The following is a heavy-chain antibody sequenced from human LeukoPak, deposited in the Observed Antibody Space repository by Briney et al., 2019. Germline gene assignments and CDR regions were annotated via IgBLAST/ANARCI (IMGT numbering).Heavy chain of an antibody. CDR3: ATGVSRAVTDAFDI. V-gene: IGHV1-18*01. D-gene: IGHD4-17*01. J-gene: IGHJ3*02. CDR1: GYTFTSYG. Sequence: ASVKVSCKASGYTFTSYGISWVRQAPGQGLEWMGWISAYNGNTNYAQKLQGRVTITRDTSASTAYMELSSLRSEDTAVYYCATGVSRAVTDAFDIWGQGTMVTVSS. CDR2: ISAYNGNT.